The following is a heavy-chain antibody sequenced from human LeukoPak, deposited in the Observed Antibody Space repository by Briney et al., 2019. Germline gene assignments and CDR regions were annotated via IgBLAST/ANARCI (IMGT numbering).Heavy chain of an antibody. J-gene: IGHJ4*02. CDR3: ARDTPMTTVTTSGEGGTTFDY. Sequence: ASVKVSCKASGYTFTNHTMNWVRQAPGQGLEWMGWINTNTGNPTYAQGFTGRFVFSLDTSVSTAYLQISSLKAEDTAVYYCARDTPMTTVTTSGEGGTTFDYWGQGTLVTVSS. V-gene: IGHV7-4-1*02. D-gene: IGHD4-11*01. CDR2: INTNTGNP. CDR1: GYTFTNHT.